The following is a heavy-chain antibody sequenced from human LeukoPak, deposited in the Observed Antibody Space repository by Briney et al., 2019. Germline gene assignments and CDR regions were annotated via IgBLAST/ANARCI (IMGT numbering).Heavy chain of an antibody. J-gene: IGHJ5*02. Sequence: ASVEVSCKASGYTFTSYGISWVRQARGQGLEWMGWISAYNGNTNYAQKLQGRVTMTTDTSTSTAYMELRSLRSDDTAVYHCARDNFGRPFDPWGQGTLVTVSS. CDR3: ARDNFGRPFDP. CDR1: GYTFTSYG. D-gene: IGHD3-3*01. CDR2: ISAYNGNT. V-gene: IGHV1-18*01.